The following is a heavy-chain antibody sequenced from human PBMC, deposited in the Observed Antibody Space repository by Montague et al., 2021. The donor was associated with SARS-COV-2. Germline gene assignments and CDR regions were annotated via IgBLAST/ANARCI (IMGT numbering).Heavy chain of an antibody. V-gene: IGHV4-59*13. CDR3: ARELGYDSSGYYAYFDY. CDR2: IDYSGST. Sequence: SETLSLTCTVSGGSISRYYWSWIRQPPGEGLEWIGYIDYSGSTKYNPSLKSRVTISVDTSKNQFSLKLNSVTAADTAAYYCARELGYDSSGYYAYFDYWGQGTLVTVSS. CDR1: GGSISRYY. J-gene: IGHJ4*02. D-gene: IGHD3-22*01.